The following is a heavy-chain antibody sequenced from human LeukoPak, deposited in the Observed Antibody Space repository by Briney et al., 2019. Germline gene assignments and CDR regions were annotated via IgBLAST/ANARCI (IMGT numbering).Heavy chain of an antibody. Sequence: PGGSLRPSCAASVFTFSNFAMYWVRQAPGKGLDWVAVISYDGSDIYYADSVKGRFTISRDNSKNTLYLQMNSLRPEDTAVYYCARERRFYDSIGYYLGDAFDIWGQGTMVTVSS. D-gene: IGHD3-22*01. CDR1: VFTFSNFA. V-gene: IGHV3-30*04. CDR3: ARERRFYDSIGYYLGDAFDI. CDR2: ISYDGSDI. J-gene: IGHJ3*02.